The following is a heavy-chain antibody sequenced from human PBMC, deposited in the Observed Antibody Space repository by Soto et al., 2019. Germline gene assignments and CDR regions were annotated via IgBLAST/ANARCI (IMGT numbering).Heavy chain of an antibody. CDR1: GFTFSIYW. Sequence: EEQMVESGGDLVQPGGSLGLSCAASGFTFSIYWMHWVRQVPGKGLVWVARIRPGGSGATYADSVKGRFTISRDNPKTTVYLQMNSLSDEDTAVYYCVSAASLWSLDYWGQGTLVSVSS. D-gene: IGHD2-15*01. J-gene: IGHJ4*02. CDR3: VSAASLWSLDY. CDR2: IRPGGSGA. V-gene: IGHV3-74*01.